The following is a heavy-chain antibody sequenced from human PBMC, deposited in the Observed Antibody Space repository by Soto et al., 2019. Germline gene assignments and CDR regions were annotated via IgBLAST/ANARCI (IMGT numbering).Heavy chain of an antibody. D-gene: IGHD6-6*01. J-gene: IGHJ6*02. V-gene: IGHV4-34*01. CDR1: GGSFSDYY. Sequence: SETLSLTCAVYGGSFSDYYWSWIRQPPGKGLEWIGEISHSGSTNQNPSLESRVTISVDTSKNQFSLKLSSVTAADTAVYYCATSIAARPYDYYYGMDVWGQGTTVTVSS. CDR3: ATSIAARPYDYYYGMDV. CDR2: ISHSGST.